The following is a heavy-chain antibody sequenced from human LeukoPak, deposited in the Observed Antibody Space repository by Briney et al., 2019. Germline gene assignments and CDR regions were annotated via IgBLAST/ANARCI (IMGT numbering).Heavy chain of an antibody. J-gene: IGHJ4*02. Sequence: ASVKVSCKASGYTFTGYYMHWVRQAPGQGLEWMGRINPNSGGTNYAQKFQGRVTMTRDTSISTAYMELSRLRSDDTAVYYCARDSSSGWYYFDYWGQGTLLTVSS. CDR1: GYTFTGYY. CDR3: ARDSSSGWYYFDY. CDR2: INPNSGGT. V-gene: IGHV1-2*06. D-gene: IGHD6-19*01.